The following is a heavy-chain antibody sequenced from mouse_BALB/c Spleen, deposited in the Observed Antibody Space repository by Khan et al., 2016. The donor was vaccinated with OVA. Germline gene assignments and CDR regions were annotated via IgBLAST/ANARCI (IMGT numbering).Heavy chain of an antibody. D-gene: IGHD2-3*01. Sequence: EVQLQESGPGLVKPSQSLSLTYTVTGYSITSDYAWNWIRQFPGNKLEWMGYISSSGSTNYNPALQSRISITRATSKNQFFLQLNSVTTDDTATYYCARDGSRYNYAMDYWGQGTSVTGSS. V-gene: IGHV3-2*02. J-gene: IGHJ4*01. CDR2: ISSSGST. CDR3: ARDGSRYNYAMDY. CDR1: GYSITSDYA.